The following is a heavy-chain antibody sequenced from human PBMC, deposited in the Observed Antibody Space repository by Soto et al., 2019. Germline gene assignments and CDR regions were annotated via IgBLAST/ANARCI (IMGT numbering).Heavy chain of an antibody. J-gene: IGHJ4*02. CDR1: GFMFSXXX. V-gene: IGHV3-33*01. CDR3: XXXXXXXXXAXDY. Sequence: QVQLVESGGGVVQPGRSLRLSCAASGFMFSXXXXXXXXXXXXXXXEWVAVIWSDGNNRYYADSVKGRFTISRDNXXXXXXXXXXXXXXXXXXXXXXXXXXXXXXXAXDYWGQGTLVTVSS. CDR2: IWSDGNNR.